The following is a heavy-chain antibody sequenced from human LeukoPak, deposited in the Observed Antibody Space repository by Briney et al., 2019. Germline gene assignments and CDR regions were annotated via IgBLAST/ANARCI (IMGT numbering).Heavy chain of an antibody. Sequence: GGSLRLSCAASGFSFSSYRMNWVRQAPGKGLEWVSSVSNSGDYIHYADSVKGRFTISRDNAKNSLYLQMNSLRAEDTAVYYCATDGGPGYSSSWYLYWGQGTLVTVSS. J-gene: IGHJ4*02. CDR2: VSNSGDYI. CDR1: GFSFSSYR. V-gene: IGHV3-21*01. D-gene: IGHD6-13*01. CDR3: ATDGGPGYSSSWYLY.